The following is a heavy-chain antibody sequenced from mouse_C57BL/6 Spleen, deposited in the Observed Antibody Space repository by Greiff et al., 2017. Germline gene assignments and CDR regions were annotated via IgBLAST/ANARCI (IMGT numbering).Heavy chain of an antibody. D-gene: IGHD1-1*01. Sequence: VHVKQSGAELVRPGSSVKMSCKTSGYTFTSYGINWVKQRPGQGLEWIGYIYIGNGYTEYNEKFKGKATLTSDTSSSTAYMQLSSLTSEDSSIYFCARRNYGSNLYFDYWGQGTTLTVSS. V-gene: IGHV1-58*01. CDR1: GYTFTSYG. J-gene: IGHJ2*01. CDR3: ARRNYGSNLYFDY. CDR2: IYIGNGYT.